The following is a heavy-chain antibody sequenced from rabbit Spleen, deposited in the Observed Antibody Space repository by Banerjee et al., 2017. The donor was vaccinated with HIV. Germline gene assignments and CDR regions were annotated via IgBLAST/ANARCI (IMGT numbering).Heavy chain of an antibody. CDR1: GVSFSDKDV. D-gene: IGHD1-1*01. J-gene: IGHJ4*01. Sequence: EQLEESGGGLVKPEGSLTLTCKASGVSFSDKDVMCWVRQAPGKGLEWIACINIVTAKSVYASWAKGRFIMSRISSTTVTLQMTSLTAADRAAYFCARDLVGVIGWNFYLWGPGTLVTVS. CDR2: INIVTAKS. V-gene: IGHV1S45*01. CDR3: ARDLVGVIGWNFYL.